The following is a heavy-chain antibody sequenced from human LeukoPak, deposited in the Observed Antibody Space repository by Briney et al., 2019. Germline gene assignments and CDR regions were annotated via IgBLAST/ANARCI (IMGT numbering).Heavy chain of an antibody. D-gene: IGHD3-22*01. V-gene: IGHV4-4*02. CDR2: IYHSGST. Sequence: SETLSLTCAVSGGSISSSNWWSWVRQPPGKGLEWIGEIYHSGSTYYNPSLKSRVTISVDTSKNQFSLKLSSVTAADTAVYYCARRPRVGNYYDSSGYWPQFDYWGQGTLVTVSS. J-gene: IGHJ4*02. CDR1: GGSISSSNW. CDR3: ARRPRVGNYYDSSGYWPQFDY.